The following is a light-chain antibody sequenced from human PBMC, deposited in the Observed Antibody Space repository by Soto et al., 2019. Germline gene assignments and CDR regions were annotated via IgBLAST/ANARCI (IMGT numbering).Light chain of an antibody. CDR1: SSDVGGYNY. V-gene: IGLV2-14*01. J-gene: IGLJ1*01. CDR3: SAYTSSGILYV. CDR2: EVS. Sequence: QSALTQPASVSGSPGQSITISCTGTSSDVGGYNYVSWYQQHPGKAPKLMIYEVSNRPSGVSNRFSGSESGNTASLTISGVQGEDEAGYYCSAYTSSGILYVVGTGTKLAVL.